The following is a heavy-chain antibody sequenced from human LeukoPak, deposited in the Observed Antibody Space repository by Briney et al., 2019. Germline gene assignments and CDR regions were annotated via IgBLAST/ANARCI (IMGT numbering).Heavy chain of an antibody. CDR2: INHSGST. V-gene: IGHV4-34*01. CDR3: ARGRMEIVSSRPPRNSYNWFDP. J-gene: IGHJ5*02. CDR1: GGSFSGYY. Sequence: KPSETLSLTCAVYGGSFSGYYWSWIRQPPGKGLEWIGEINHSGSTNQNPSLKSRVTISEDTSKNRFSLKLSSVTAADTAVYYCARGRMEIVSSRPPRNSYNWFDPWGQGTLVTVSS. D-gene: IGHD3-16*02.